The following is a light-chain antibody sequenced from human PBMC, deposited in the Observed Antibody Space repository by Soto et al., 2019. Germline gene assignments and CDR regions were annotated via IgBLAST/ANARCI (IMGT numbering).Light chain of an antibody. J-gene: IGLJ1*01. CDR1: SSDVGGYNY. V-gene: IGLV2-14*01. CDR2: EVS. CDR3: CSYTSSTTYV. Sequence: QSALTQPASVSGSPGQSITISCTGTSSDVGGYNYVSWYQQHPGKAPKLMIYEVSNRPSGVSNRFSGSKSGNTASVTISGLQAEDEADYYCCSYTSSTTYVFGTGTKVTVL.